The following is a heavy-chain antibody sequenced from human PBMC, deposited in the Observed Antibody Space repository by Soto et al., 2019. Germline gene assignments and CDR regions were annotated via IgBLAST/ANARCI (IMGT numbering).Heavy chain of an antibody. CDR1: GFTFSSYA. CDR3: ARGGYSSGWSAEYFQH. Sequence: GGSLRLSCAASGFTFSSYALHWVRQAPGKGLEWVAVISYDGSNKYYADSVKGRFTISRDNSKDTLYLQMNSLRAEDTALFYCARGGYSSGWSAEYFQHWGQGTLVTVSS. D-gene: IGHD6-19*01. CDR2: ISYDGSNK. J-gene: IGHJ1*01. V-gene: IGHV3-30-3*01.